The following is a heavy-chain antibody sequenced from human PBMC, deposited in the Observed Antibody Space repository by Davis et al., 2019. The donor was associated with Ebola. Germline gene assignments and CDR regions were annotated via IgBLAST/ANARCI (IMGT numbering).Heavy chain of an antibody. CDR1: GGSDSGYF. CDR3: AGYDYWFDP. V-gene: IGHV4-59*02. J-gene: IGHJ5*02. Sequence: MPGGSLRLSCGVYGGSDSGYFRTWIRQPPGKGLEWIGYIYDSGITNYNPSLKSRLTMSVDTSKNHFSLRLSSVTAADTAVYYCAGYDYWFDPWGRGTQVTVSS. CDR2: IYDSGIT. D-gene: IGHD5-12*01.